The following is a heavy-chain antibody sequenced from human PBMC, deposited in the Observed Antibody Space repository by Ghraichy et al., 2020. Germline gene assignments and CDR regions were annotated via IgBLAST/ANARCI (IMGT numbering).Heavy chain of an antibody. CDR3: ARVRYDYVWGSYRSWDAFDI. CDR1: GFTFSDYY. D-gene: IGHD3-16*02. J-gene: IGHJ3*02. CDR2: ISSSSSYT. Sequence: GESLNISCAASGFTFSDYYMSWIRQAPGKGLEWVSYISSSSSYTNYADSVKGRFTISRDNAKNSLYLQMNSLRAEDTAVYYCARVRYDYVWGSYRSWDAFDIWGQGTMVTVSS. V-gene: IGHV3-11*05.